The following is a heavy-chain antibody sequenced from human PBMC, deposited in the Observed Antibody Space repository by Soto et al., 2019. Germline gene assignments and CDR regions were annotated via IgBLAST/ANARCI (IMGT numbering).Heavy chain of an antibody. CDR2: MNPNSGCT. CDR3: ARAGFGYYDSSGYYYVHDAFDI. CDR1: GYTFTGYY. V-gene: IGHV1-2*02. Sequence: ASVKVSCKASGYTFTGYYMHWVRQAPGQGVEWMGWMNPNSGCTNYAQKFQGRVTMTRDTSISTAYMELSRLRSDDTAVYYCARAGFGYYDSSGYYYVHDAFDIWGQGTMVTVSS. D-gene: IGHD3-22*01. J-gene: IGHJ3*02.